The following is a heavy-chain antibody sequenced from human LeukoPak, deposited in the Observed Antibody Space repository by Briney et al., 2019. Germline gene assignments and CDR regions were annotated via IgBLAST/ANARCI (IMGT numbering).Heavy chain of an antibody. D-gene: IGHD1-14*01. CDR3: ARDVLAAGATGTFDI. CDR1: TFTFSNYW. V-gene: IGHV3-7*03. CDR2: IKQDGSDK. J-gene: IGHJ3*02. Sequence: GGSLRLSCAASTFTFSNYWMSWVRQAPGKGLEWVANIKQDGSDKYYVDSVKGRFTISRDNAKTSLYLQMNSLRAEDTAVYYCARDVLAAGATGTFDIWGQGTMVTVSS.